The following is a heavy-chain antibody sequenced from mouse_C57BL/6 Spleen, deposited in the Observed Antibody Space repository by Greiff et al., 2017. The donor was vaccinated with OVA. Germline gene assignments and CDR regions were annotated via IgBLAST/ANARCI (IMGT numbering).Heavy chain of an antibody. CDR3: VDYGSSYAFAY. CDR1: GYAFSSSW. D-gene: IGHD1-1*01. Sequence: QVQLKESGPELVKPGASVKISCKASGYAFSSSWMNWVKQRPGKGLEWIGRIYPGDGDTNYNGKFKGKATLTADKSSSTAYMQLSSLTSEDSAVYFCVDYGSSYAFAYWGQGTLVTVSA. CDR2: IYPGDGDT. V-gene: IGHV1-82*01. J-gene: IGHJ3*01.